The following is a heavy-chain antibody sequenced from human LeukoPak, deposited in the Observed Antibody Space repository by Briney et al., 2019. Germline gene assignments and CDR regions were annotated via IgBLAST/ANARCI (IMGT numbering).Heavy chain of an antibody. CDR1: GFIFSDYY. V-gene: IGHV3-11*01. CDR2: ISSSASTI. Sequence: PGGSLRLSCAASGFIFSDYYMNWIRQAPGKGLEWVSFISSSASTIYYADSVKGRFTISRDNAKNSLYLQMNSLRAEDTAVYYCARDQLKQRIVATITWFDPWGQGTLVTVSS. D-gene: IGHD5-12*01. CDR3: ARDQLKQRIVATITWFDP. J-gene: IGHJ5*02.